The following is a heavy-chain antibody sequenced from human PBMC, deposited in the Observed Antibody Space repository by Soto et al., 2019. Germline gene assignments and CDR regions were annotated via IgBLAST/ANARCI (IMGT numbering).Heavy chain of an antibody. V-gene: IGHV5-51*01. D-gene: IGHD6-6*01. Sequence: GESLKISCKGSGYSFTSYWIGWVRQMPGKGLEWMGIIYPGDSDTRYSPSFQGQVTISADKSISTAYLQWSSLRASDTAMFYCARAAYSSSPDYYYCGMDVWGQGTTVTVSS. J-gene: IGHJ6*02. CDR2: IYPGDSDT. CDR1: GYSFTSYW. CDR3: ARAAYSSSPDYYYCGMDV.